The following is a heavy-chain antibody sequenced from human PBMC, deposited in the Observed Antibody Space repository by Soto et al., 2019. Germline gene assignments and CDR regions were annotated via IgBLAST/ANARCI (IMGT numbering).Heavy chain of an antibody. CDR3: ARRGAGKSFDY. J-gene: IGHJ4*02. D-gene: IGHD6-13*01. Sequence: SETLSLTCTVSGGSVSSNSYSWGWIRQSPGKGLEWIGTIYSTDKTYYHPSLLSRVTISVDTSMNELSLRLSSVTAADTAVYYCARRGAGKSFDYWGQGTLVTVSS. CDR1: GGSVSSNSYS. CDR2: IYSTDKT. V-gene: IGHV4-39*01.